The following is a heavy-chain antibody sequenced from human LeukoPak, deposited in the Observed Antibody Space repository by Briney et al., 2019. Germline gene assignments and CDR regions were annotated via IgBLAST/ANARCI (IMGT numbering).Heavy chain of an antibody. CDR2: IWFDGINK. D-gene: IGHD1-26*01. CDR3: ATGATSGSEAFDI. V-gene: IGHV3-33*01. J-gene: IGHJ3*02. CDR1: GFTFSNYG. Sequence: PGRSLRLSCAASGFTFSNYGMHWVRQAPGKGLEWVAVIWFDGINKYYADSVKGRFNISRDNSKNTLFLQMNSLRAEDTAVYYCATGATSGSEAFDIWGQGTMVTVSS.